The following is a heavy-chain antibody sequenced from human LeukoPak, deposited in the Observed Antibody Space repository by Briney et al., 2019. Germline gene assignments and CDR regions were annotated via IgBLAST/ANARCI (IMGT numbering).Heavy chain of an antibody. V-gene: IGHV3-23*01. CDR2: ISGSGGST. J-gene: IGHJ4*02. D-gene: IGHD3-10*01. Sequence: GGSLRLSCVVSRFTFSTYVMSWVRQSPGKGLEWVSTISGSGGSTYYADSVKGRFTISRDNSKNTLYLQMNSLRAEDTAVYYCARGGAMVRGVIHPRGDYWGQGTLVTVSS. CDR1: RFTFSTYV. CDR3: ARGGAMVRGVIHPRGDY.